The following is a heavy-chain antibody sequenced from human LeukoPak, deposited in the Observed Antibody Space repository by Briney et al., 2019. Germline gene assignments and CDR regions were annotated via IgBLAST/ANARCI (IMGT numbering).Heavy chain of an antibody. V-gene: IGHV1-69*04. CDR3: ARGHDNSPLGY. CDR2: IIPILGIA. J-gene: IGHJ4*02. CDR1: GGTFSSYA. D-gene: IGHD3-9*01. Sequence: SVKVSCKASGGTFSSYAISWVRQAPGQGLEWMGRIIPILGIANYAQKFQGRITITADKSTSTAYMELSSLRSEDTAVYYCARGHDNSPLGYWGQGTLVTVSS.